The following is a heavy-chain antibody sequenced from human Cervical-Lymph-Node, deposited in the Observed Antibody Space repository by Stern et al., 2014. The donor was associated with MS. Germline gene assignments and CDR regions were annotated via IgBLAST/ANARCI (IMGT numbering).Heavy chain of an antibody. Sequence: QVQLVQSGAEVKKPGASVKVSCKASGYTFTTYAIHWVRQAAGQSLEWMGWINAANGNTRYSHKFQDRVTITRDTSTSTAYMELSSLRSEDTAVYYCARDPHYYDSTGYCMDVWGQGTTVTVYS. CDR2: INAANGNT. CDR1: GYTFTTYA. CDR3: ARDPHYYDSTGYCMDV. V-gene: IGHV1-3*01. J-gene: IGHJ6*02. D-gene: IGHD3-22*01.